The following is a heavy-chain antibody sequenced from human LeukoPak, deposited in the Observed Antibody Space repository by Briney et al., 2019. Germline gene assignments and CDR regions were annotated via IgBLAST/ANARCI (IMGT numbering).Heavy chain of an antibody. D-gene: IGHD2-2*01. V-gene: IGHV3-7*01. CDR3: AAQPFDY. J-gene: IGHJ4*02. Sequence: GGSLRLSCAVSGLTFSSYWMSWVRQAPGKGLEWVANIKHDGTEKYYVDSVKGCFTISRDNPKNSLYLQMDSLRAEDTAVYYFAAQPFDYWGQGTLVTVSS. CDR2: IKHDGTEK. CDR1: GLTFSSYW.